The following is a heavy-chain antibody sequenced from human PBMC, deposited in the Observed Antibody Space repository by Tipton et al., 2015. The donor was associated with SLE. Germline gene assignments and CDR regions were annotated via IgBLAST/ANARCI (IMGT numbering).Heavy chain of an antibody. D-gene: IGHD3-16*02. CDR3: ARDLDYVWGSYRPRAFDI. CDR2: IYDSGST. Sequence: TLSLTCAVSGGSISSSNWWSWVRQSPGKGLEWIGEIYDSGSTNYNPSLKSRVTISVDTSKNQFSLKLSSVTAADTAVYYCARDLDYVWGSYRPRAFDIWGQGTMVTVSS. J-gene: IGHJ3*02. CDR1: GGSISSSNW. V-gene: IGHV4-4*02.